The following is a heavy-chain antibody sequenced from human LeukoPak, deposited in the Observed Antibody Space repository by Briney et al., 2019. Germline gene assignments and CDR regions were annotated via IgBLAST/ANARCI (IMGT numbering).Heavy chain of an antibody. V-gene: IGHV1-46*01. CDR1: GYTFTSYG. CDR3: ARDLAAANDFDY. Sequence: ASVKVSCKASGYTFTSYGISWVRQAPGQGLEWMGIINPSGGSTSYAQKFQGRVTMTRDTSTSTVYMELSSLRSEDTAVYYCARDLAAANDFDYWGQGTLVTVSS. CDR2: INPSGGST. D-gene: IGHD6-13*01. J-gene: IGHJ4*02.